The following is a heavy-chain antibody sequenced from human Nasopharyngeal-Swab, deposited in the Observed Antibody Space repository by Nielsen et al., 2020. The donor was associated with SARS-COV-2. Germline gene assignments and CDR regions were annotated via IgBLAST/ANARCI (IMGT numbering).Heavy chain of an antibody. Sequence: GGSLRLSCAASGFTFSSYAMHWVRQAPGRGLEWVSYISPSSGYIYYAESLKGRLTISRDSGKNSVYLQMNSLRADDTAVYFCARQDRFYYYLDVWGKGTTVTVSS. CDR3: ARQDRFYYYLDV. D-gene: IGHD3-3*01. J-gene: IGHJ6*03. V-gene: IGHV3-21*01. CDR1: GFTFSSYA. CDR2: ISPSSGYI.